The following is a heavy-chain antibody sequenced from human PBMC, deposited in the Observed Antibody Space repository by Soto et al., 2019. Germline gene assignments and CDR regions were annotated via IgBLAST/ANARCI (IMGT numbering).Heavy chain of an antibody. Sequence: GGSLRLSCAASGFTFSSYAMSWVRQAPGKGLEWVSAISGSGGSTYYADSVKGRFTISRDNSKNTLYLQMNSLRAEDTAVYYCAKDFTPLDGFTWRLYYYHYYGMDVWGQGTTVTVSS. J-gene: IGHJ6*02. CDR3: AKDFTPLDGFTWRLYYYHYYGMDV. CDR1: GFTFSSYA. V-gene: IGHV3-23*01. D-gene: IGHD3-16*01. CDR2: ISGSGGST.